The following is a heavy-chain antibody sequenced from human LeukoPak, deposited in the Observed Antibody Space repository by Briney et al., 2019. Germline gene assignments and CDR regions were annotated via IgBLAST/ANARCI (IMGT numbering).Heavy chain of an antibody. Sequence: SETLSLTCTVSGSSISSSSYYWGWIRQPPGKGLEWIGSIYYSGSTYYNPSLKSRVTISVDTSKNQFSLKLSSVTAADTAVYYCARVSRYCSSTSCYVNSFDYWGQGTLVTVSS. V-gene: IGHV4-39*07. CDR2: IYYSGST. CDR1: GSSISSSSYY. CDR3: ARVSRYCSSTSCYVNSFDY. D-gene: IGHD2-2*01. J-gene: IGHJ4*02.